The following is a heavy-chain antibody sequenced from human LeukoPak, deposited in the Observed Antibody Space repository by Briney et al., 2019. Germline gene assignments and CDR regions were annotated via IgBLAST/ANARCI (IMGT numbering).Heavy chain of an antibody. CDR1: GGSISSSSYY. J-gene: IGHJ3*02. Sequence: PSETLSLTCTVSGGSISSSSYYWGWIRQPPGKGLEWIGSIYYSGSTYYNPSLKSRVTISVDTSKNQFSLKLSSVTAADTAVYYCARLDIVGATWNAFDIWGQGTMVTVSS. V-gene: IGHV4-39*01. CDR2: IYYSGST. D-gene: IGHD1-26*01. CDR3: ARLDIVGATWNAFDI.